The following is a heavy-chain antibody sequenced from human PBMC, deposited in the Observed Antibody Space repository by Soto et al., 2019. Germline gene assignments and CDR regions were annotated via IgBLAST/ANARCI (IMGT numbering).Heavy chain of an antibody. V-gene: IGHV4-59*01. D-gene: IGHD6-6*01. J-gene: IGHJ6*03. CDR1: GGSISSYY. CDR3: ARGGGGLAARLYYYYMDV. Sequence: SETLSLTCTVSGGSISSYYWSWIRQPPGKGLEWIGYIYYSGSTNYNPSLKSRVTISVDTSKNQFSLKLSSVTAADTAVYYCARGGGGLAARLYYYYMDVWGKGTTVTVSS. CDR2: IYYSGST.